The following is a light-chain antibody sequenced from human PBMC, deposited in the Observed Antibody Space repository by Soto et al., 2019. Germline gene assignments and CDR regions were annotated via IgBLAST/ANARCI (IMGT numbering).Light chain of an antibody. V-gene: IGLV2-14*01. CDR2: QVT. CDR1: SSDVGNYNY. J-gene: IGLJ2*01. Sequence: QSALTQPASVSGSPGQSITFSCTGTSSDVGNYNYVSWYQETPGKAPRLIIYQVTNRPSGVSNRFSGSKSGNTASLTISGLQADDEADYYCTSFSTGSSYVIFGGGTKLTVL. CDR3: TSFSTGSSYVI.